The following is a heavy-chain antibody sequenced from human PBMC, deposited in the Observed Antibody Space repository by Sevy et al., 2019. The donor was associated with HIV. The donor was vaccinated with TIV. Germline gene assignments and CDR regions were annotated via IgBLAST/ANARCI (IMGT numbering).Heavy chain of an antibody. CDR1: GFTLSSVG. J-gene: IGHJ6*02. D-gene: IGHD2-2*01. Sequence: GGSLRLSCAASGFTLSSVGIHWVRLTPGTGLEWVAFIRFDGTIKYYTDSVKGRLTISRDNSKNTRYLQMNSLRAEDTAVYFCAKVLHIVVVPAAIDYYYGMDVWGQGTTVTVSS. CDR3: AKVLHIVVVPAAIDYYYGMDV. V-gene: IGHV3-30*02. CDR2: IRFDGTIK.